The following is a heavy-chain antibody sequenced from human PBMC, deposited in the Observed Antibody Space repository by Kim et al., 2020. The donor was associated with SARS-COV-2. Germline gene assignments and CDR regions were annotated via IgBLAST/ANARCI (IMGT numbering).Heavy chain of an antibody. V-gene: IGHV4-4*07. CDR3: AGSSWYFDY. Sequence: TNSTPSLMSRVTMSVDTSKNQFSLKLSSVTAADTAVYYCAGSSWYFDYWGQGTLVTVSS. D-gene: IGHD2-15*01. CDR2: T. J-gene: IGHJ4*02.